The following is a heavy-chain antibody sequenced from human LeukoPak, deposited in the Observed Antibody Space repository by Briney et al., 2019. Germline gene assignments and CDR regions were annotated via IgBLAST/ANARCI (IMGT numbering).Heavy chain of an antibody. CDR2: ISYDGSNK. CDR3: AKDRWGGCSSTSCPPGFDP. J-gene: IGHJ5*02. CDR1: GFTFSSYA. Sequence: GGSLRLSCAASGFTFSSYAMHWVRQASGKGLEWVAVISYDGSNKYYADSVKGRFTISRDNSKNTLYLQMNSLRAEDTAVYYCAKDRWGGCSSTSCPPGFDPWGQGTLVTVSS. V-gene: IGHV3-30-3*01. D-gene: IGHD2-2*01.